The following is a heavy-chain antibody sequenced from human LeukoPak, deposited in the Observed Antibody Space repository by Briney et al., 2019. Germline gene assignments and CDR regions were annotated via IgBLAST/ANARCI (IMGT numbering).Heavy chain of an antibody. CDR2: ITSSSSNK. J-gene: IGHJ4*02. D-gene: IGHD3-16*01. CDR1: GFTFSSYG. Sequence: GGSLRLSCAASGFTFSSYGMSWVRQAPGEGPEWVSSITSSSSNKDYVDSVKGRFTVSRDSAKNSLYLQMDSLRVEDTAVYYCARDPPSRGTRYFDYWGQGILVTVSS. V-gene: IGHV3-21*01. CDR3: ARDPPSRGTRYFDY.